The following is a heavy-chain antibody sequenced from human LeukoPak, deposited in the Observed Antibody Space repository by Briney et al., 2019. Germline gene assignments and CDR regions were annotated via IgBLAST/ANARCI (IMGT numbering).Heavy chain of an antibody. V-gene: IGHV4-39*01. D-gene: IGHD3-9*01. Sequence: SETLSLTCTVSGGSISSSSYYWGWIRRPPGKGLEWIGSIYYSGSTYYNPSLKSRVTISVDTSKNQFSLKLSSVTAADTAVYYCARRDITYYDILTGYWVYWGQGTLVTVSS. CDR1: GGSISSSSYY. J-gene: IGHJ4*02. CDR3: ARRDITYYDILTGYWVY. CDR2: IYYSGST.